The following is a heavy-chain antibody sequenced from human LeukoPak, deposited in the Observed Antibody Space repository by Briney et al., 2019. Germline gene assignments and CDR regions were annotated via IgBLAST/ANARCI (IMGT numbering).Heavy chain of an antibody. CDR3: ARLDYGGNPSY. V-gene: IGHV4-38-2*02. Sequence: SETLSLTCIVSGYSISSGYHWGWIRQPPGKGLEWIGTIYHSGNTYYNPSLKSRVNISVDTSKNQFSLKLSSVTAADTAVYYCARLDYGGNPSYWGQGTLVTVSS. CDR1: GYSISSGYH. J-gene: IGHJ4*02. D-gene: IGHD4-23*01. CDR2: IYHSGNT.